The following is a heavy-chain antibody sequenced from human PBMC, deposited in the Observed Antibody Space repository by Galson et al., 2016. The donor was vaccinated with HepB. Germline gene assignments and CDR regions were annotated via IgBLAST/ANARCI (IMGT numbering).Heavy chain of an antibody. J-gene: IGHJ6*02. CDR2: IYYSGST. CDR3: ARGEGYCTNGVCYTNYYYYYGMDV. D-gene: IGHD2-8*01. CDR1: GGSISSYY. V-gene: IGHV4-59*01. Sequence: SETLSLTCNVSGGSISSYYWSWIRQPPGKGLEWIGYIYYSGSTNYNPSLESRVTISVDTSKNQFSLKLSSVTAADAAVYYCARGEGYCTNGVCYTNYYYYYGMDVWGQGTTDTVSS.